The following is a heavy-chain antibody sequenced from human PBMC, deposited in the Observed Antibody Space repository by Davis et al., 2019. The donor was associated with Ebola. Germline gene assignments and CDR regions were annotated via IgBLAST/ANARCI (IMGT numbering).Heavy chain of an antibody. CDR3: ARWGQDVGYAFEI. D-gene: IGHD3-16*01. Sequence: GESLKISCKGSEYISTSYWIGRVRQMPGKGLEWMGIIYPGDSDNRYRPSFQGQVTISADKSISTAYLQWSSLKASDTAMYYCARWGQDVGYAFEIWGQGTMVTVSS. J-gene: IGHJ3*02. V-gene: IGHV5-51*01. CDR2: IYPGDSDN. CDR1: EYISTSYW.